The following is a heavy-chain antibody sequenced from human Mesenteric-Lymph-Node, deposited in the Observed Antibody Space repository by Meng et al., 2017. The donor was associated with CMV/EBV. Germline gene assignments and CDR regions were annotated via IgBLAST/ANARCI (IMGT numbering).Heavy chain of an antibody. Sequence: GGSLRLSCAASGFTFSSYWMSWVRQAPGKGLEWVANIKQDGSEKYYVDSVKGRFTISRDNAKNSLYLQMNSLRAEDTAVYYCARELGYCSSTSCYHYYYGMDVWGQGTTVTVSS. J-gene: IGHJ6*02. V-gene: IGHV3-7*01. D-gene: IGHD2-2*01. CDR1: GFTFSSYW. CDR2: IKQDGSEK. CDR3: ARELGYCSSTSCYHYYYGMDV.